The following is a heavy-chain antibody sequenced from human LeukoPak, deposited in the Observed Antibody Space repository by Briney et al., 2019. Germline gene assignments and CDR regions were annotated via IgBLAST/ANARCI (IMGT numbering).Heavy chain of an antibody. CDR2: INPSGGST. Sequence: GASVKVSCKASGYTFTSYYMHWVRQAPGQGLEWMGIINPSGGSTSYAQKFQGRVTMTRDMSTSTVYMELSRLRSDDTAVYYCARDMGYCSSTSCYGVDYWGQGTLVTVSS. J-gene: IGHJ4*02. D-gene: IGHD2-2*01. V-gene: IGHV1-46*01. CDR3: ARDMGYCSSTSCYGVDY. CDR1: GYTFTSYY.